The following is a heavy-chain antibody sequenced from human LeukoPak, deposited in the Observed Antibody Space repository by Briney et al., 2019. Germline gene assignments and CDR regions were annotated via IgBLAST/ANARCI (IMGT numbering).Heavy chain of an antibody. CDR2: VYHSGVT. CDR1: GVSITTDC. Sequence: SETLSLTCGVSGVSITTDCWSWIRQPPGRGLEWIGHVYHSGVTNYNPSLKSRVTLSLDTSKNQCSLKLKSVTAADTAVYFCATRADWFDPWGQGTLVTVS. V-gene: IGHV4-59*12. J-gene: IGHJ5*02. CDR3: ATRADWFDP.